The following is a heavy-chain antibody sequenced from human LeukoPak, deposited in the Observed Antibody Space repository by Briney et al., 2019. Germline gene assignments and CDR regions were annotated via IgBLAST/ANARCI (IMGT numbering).Heavy chain of an antibody. CDR3: ARAYVLPLATEYFQH. CDR1: GFTFSDYY. J-gene: IGHJ1*01. V-gene: IGHV3-11*04. Sequence: PGGSLRLSCGASGFTFSDYYMSWIRQAPGKGLEWVSYISSSGSTIYYADSVKGRFIISRDDAKNTLYLQMNSLRAEDTAVYYCARAYVLPLATEYFQHWGQGTLVTVSS. D-gene: IGHD3-16*01. CDR2: ISSSGSTI.